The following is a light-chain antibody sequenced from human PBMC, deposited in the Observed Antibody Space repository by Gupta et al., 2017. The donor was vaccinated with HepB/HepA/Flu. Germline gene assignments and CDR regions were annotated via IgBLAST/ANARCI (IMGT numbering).Light chain of an antibody. Sequence: EFVLTQSPATLSLSPGERATLSCRTSQSVSNFLNWYQQTPGQAPRLLIYDTFKRATGIPARFSGSGSGTEFTLTISNLEPEDLAVYCCQQRDSWPPTFGHGTKVEIK. CDR2: DTF. CDR1: QSVSNF. CDR3: QQRDSWPPT. V-gene: IGKV3-11*01. J-gene: IGKJ3*01.